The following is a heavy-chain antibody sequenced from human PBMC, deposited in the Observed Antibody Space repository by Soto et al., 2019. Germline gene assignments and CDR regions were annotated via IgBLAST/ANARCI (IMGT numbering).Heavy chain of an antibody. CDR3: ARAPILVGYTTYENYFDY. CDR1: GGTFSNFV. D-gene: IGHD5-18*01. Sequence: GPPVKVSCKASGGTFSNFVISWVRQAPGQGLEWMGGNIPIFGTANYAQKFQGRVTIIADESTGTTYMELTSLRSEDTAVYYCARAPILVGYTTYENYFDYWGQGTLVTVSS. J-gene: IGHJ4*02. CDR2: NIPIFGTA. V-gene: IGHV1-69*13.